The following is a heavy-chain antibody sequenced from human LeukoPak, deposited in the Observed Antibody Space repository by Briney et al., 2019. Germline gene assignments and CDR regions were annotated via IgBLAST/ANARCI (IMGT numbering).Heavy chain of an antibody. CDR3: ARLGSFDP. CDR2: IYYSGST. Sequence: SETLSLSCTVSGGSISSSSYYWGWIRQPPGKGLEWIGSIYYSGSTYYNPSLKSRVTISVDTSKNQFSLKLSSVTAADTAVYYCARLGSFDPWGQGTLVTVSS. J-gene: IGHJ5*02. CDR1: GGSISSSSYY. V-gene: IGHV4-39*01. D-gene: IGHD1-26*01.